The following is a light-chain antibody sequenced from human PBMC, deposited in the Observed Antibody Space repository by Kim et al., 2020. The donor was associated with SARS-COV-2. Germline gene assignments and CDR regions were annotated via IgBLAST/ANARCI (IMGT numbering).Light chain of an antibody. CDR1: KLGVKY. CDR3: RAWDSSTAV. V-gene: IGLV3-1*01. J-gene: IGLJ1*01. Sequence: SVSHRRTASITCAGDKLGVKYACWCQRKPVHTPVLVIYKDSKRPSGIPERFSGSNSGNTVTLTISGTQAMDEADYYCRAWDSSTAVFGTGTNVTVL. CDR2: KDS.